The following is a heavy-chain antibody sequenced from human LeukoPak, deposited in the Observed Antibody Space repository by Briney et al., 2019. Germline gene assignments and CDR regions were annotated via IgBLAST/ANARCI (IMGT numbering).Heavy chain of an antibody. V-gene: IGHV3-74*01. CDR3: ARDLELTYYDSSGHDY. J-gene: IGHJ4*02. CDR2: INDDGGDT. D-gene: IGHD3-22*01. CDR1: GFTFSGDW. Sequence: GGSLRLSCVGSGFTFSGDWMHWVRQVPGKGLVWVSRINDDGGDTTYAESVKGRFIISRDNAKNTVYLQMNSLSAEDTAVYYCARDLELTYYDSSGHDYWGQGTLVTVSS.